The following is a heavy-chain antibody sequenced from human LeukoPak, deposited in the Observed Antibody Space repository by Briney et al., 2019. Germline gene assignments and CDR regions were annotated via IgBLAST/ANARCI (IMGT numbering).Heavy chain of an antibody. D-gene: IGHD6-13*01. Sequence: PGGSLRLSCAASGFTFSSYSMNWVRQAPGKGLEWVSSISSSSSYIYYADSVKGRFTISRDNSKNTLYLQMNSLRAEDTAVYYCAKAAAGIRFFDYWGQGTLVTVSS. CDR1: GFTFSSYS. V-gene: IGHV3-21*04. CDR2: ISSSSSYI. CDR3: AKAAAGIRFFDY. J-gene: IGHJ4*02.